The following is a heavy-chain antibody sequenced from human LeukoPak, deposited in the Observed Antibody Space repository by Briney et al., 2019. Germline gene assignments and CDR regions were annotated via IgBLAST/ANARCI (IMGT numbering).Heavy chain of an antibody. V-gene: IGHV4-39*07. D-gene: IGHD6-19*01. Sequence: SETLSLTCTVSGGSISSSSYYWGWIRQPPGKGLEWIGSIYYSGSTYYNPSLKSRVTISVDTSKNQFSLKLSSVTAADTAVYYCARDSSSVLDYWGQGTLVTVSS. CDR1: GGSISSSSYY. CDR3: ARDSSSVLDY. CDR2: IYYSGST. J-gene: IGHJ4*02.